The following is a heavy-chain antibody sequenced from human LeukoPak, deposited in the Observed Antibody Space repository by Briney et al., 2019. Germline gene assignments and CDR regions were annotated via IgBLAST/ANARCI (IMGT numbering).Heavy chain of an antibody. J-gene: IGHJ2*01. CDR3: AKIATQGELVPSGYFDF. V-gene: IGHV3-30*18. Sequence: PGGSLRLSCAASGFTFNNYGMLWVRQAPGKGLEWVAVTSYDGSDKHHADPVKGRFTIARDNSKNTLYLRMNSLRTEDTAVYYCAKIATQGELVPSGYFDFWGLGPLVPAS. CDR2: TSYDGSDK. D-gene: IGHD3-16*01. CDR1: GFTFNNYG.